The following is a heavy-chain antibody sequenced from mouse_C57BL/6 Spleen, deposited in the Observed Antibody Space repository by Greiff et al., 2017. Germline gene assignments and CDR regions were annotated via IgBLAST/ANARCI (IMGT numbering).Heavy chain of an antibody. J-gene: IGHJ1*03. CDR1: GFTFSDYY. D-gene: IGHD2-1*01. Sequence: EVQVVESEGGLVQPGSSMKLSCTASGFTFSDYYMAWVRQVPEKGLEWVANINYDGGSTYYLDSLKSRFIISRDNAKNILYLQMSSLKSEDTATYYCARVGGSTYFDVWGTGTTVTVSS. V-gene: IGHV5-16*01. CDR2: INYDGGST. CDR3: ARVGGSTYFDV.